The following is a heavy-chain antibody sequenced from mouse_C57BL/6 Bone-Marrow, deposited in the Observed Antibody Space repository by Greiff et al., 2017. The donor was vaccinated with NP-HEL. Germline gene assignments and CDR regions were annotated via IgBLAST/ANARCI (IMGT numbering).Heavy chain of an antibody. D-gene: IGHD2-1*01. Sequence: LQESGAELARPGASVKMSCKASGYTFTSYTMHWVKQRPGQGLEWIGYINPSSGYTKYNQKFKDKATLTADKSSSTAYMQLSSLTSEDSAVYYCAWGMVTTLYHYAMDYWGQGTSVTVSS. CDR1: GYTFTSYT. V-gene: IGHV1-4*01. CDR2: INPSSGYT. J-gene: IGHJ4*01. CDR3: AWGMVTTLYHYAMDY.